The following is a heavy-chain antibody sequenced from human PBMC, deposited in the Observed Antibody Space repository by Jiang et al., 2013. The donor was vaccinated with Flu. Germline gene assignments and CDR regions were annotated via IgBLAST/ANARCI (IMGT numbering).Heavy chain of an antibody. J-gene: IGHJ4*02. CDR1: GGSISSSNYF. CDR2: IFYRGNT. Sequence: SLTCTVSGGSISSSNYFWAWIRQPPGKGLEWIGTIFYRGNTYYNPSLTNRLTMSVDTSNNQFSLKLTSVTATDTAVYYCARRGGSGRSFDYWGQGTVVTVSS. V-gene: IGHV4-39*01. D-gene: IGHD3-10*01. CDR3: ARRGGSGRSFDY.